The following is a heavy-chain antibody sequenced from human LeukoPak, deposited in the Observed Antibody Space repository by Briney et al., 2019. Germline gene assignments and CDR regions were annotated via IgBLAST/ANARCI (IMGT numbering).Heavy chain of an antibody. CDR2: INSVGSST. D-gene: IGHD6-19*01. Sequence: GGSLRLSCAASGFTFSSFWMHWVRQAPGKGLVWVSRINSVGSSTSYADSVKGRFTISRDNAKNTLYLQMNSLRAEDTAVYYCARGRTSGWDAFDFWGQGTLVTVSS. V-gene: IGHV3-74*01. J-gene: IGHJ4*02. CDR1: GFTFSSFW. CDR3: ARGRTSGWDAFDF.